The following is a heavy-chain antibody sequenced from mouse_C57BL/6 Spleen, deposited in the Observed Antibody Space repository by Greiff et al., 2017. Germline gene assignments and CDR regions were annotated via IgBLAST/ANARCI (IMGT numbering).Heavy chain of an antibody. CDR1: GYAFSSYW. Sequence: QVQLQQSGAVLVKPGASVKISCKASGYAFSSYWMNWVKQRPGKGLEWIGQIYPGDGDTNYNGTFKGKATLTADKSSSTAYMQLSSLTSEDSAVYFCARSDGSSYEVWFAYWGQGTLVTVSA. J-gene: IGHJ3*01. CDR3: ARSDGSSYEVWFAY. V-gene: IGHV1-80*01. CDR2: IYPGDGDT. D-gene: IGHD1-1*01.